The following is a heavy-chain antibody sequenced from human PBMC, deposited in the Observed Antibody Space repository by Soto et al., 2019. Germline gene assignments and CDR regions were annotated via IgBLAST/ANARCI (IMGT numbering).Heavy chain of an antibody. CDR3: ARIYSSSWEYYFDY. CDR2: IYYSGST. CDR1: GGSISSGGYY. D-gene: IGHD6-13*01. J-gene: IGHJ4*02. Sequence: QVQLQESGPGLVKPSQTLSLTCTVSGGSISSGGYYWSWIRQHPGKGPEWIGYIYYSGSTYYNPSLKSRVTISVDTSKNQFSLKLSSVTAADTAVYYCARIYSSSWEYYFDYWGQGTLVTVSS. V-gene: IGHV4-31*03.